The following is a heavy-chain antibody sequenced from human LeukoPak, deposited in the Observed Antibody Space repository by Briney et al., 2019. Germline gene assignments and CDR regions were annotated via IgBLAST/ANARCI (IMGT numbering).Heavy chain of an antibody. D-gene: IGHD2-2*01. CDR3: ATGTIYCSSCSGDY. CDR1: GGTFSSYA. J-gene: IGHJ4*02. CDR2: IIPILGIA. V-gene: IGHV1-69*04. Sequence: ASVKVSCKASGGTFSSYAISWVRQAPGQGLEWMGRIIPILGIANYAQKFQGRVTITADKSTSTAYMELSSLRSEDTAVYYCATGTIYCSSCSGDYWGQGTLVTVSS.